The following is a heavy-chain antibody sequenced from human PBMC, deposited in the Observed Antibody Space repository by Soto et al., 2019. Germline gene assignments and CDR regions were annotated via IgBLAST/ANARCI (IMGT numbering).Heavy chain of an antibody. J-gene: IGHJ4*02. V-gene: IGHV3-7*01. CDR1: GFTFSSNW. CDR2: IKKDGREK. D-gene: IGHD2-15*01. CDR3: ARDLGYCAGGTCYTVLDY. Sequence: EVQLVESGGGLVQPGGSLRLSCAASGFTFSSNWMNWVRQAPGKGPEWVANIKKDGREKYYVDSVKGRFTISRDNAKNSLFLQMNSLRADDTAVYYCARDLGYCAGGTCYTVLDYWGQGTLVTVSS.